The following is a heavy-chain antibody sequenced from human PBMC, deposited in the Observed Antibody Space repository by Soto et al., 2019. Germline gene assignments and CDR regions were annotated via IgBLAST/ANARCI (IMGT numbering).Heavy chain of an antibody. Sequence: QVQLVESGGGVGQPGRSLRLSCAASGFTFSGYAMHWVRQAPGKGLEWVAATSYDENFKYYADSVKGRFTISRDNSKNTLFLHMNSLRTEDTAMYYCARQGGSSGIWYFDYCGQGSLVTVSS. CDR1: GFTFSGYA. CDR3: ARQGGSSGIWYFDY. CDR2: TSYDENFK. V-gene: IGHV3-30*04. D-gene: IGHD6-6*01. J-gene: IGHJ4*02.